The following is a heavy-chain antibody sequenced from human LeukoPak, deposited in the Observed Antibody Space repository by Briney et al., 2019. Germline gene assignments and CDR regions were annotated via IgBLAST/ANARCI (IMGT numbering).Heavy chain of an antibody. Sequence: GASVNLSFTPSGYPFTVSGLTWIRQAPGQGHEWMGWVNPYNGDTAYAQSLQGRVTMTTDTSTNTAYMELRSLRADDTAVYYCTRGGVNNNRLDFWGEGTVVTVSS. D-gene: IGHD3-16*01. CDR2: VNPYNGDT. V-gene: IGHV1-18*01. J-gene: IGHJ4*02. CDR3: TRGGVNNNRLDF. CDR1: GYPFTVSG.